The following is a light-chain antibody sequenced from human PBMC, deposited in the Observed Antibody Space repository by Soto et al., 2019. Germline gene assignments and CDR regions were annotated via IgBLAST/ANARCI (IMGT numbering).Light chain of an antibody. J-gene: IGKJ4*01. CDR1: QSLSSY. CDR2: DAS. CDR3: QQRSNWLT. V-gene: IGKV3-11*01. Sequence: EIVLTQSPATLSLSPGERDTLSCRASQSLSSYLAWYQQKPGQAPRLLIYDASNRATGIPARFSGSGSGTDFTLTISSLEPEDFAVYYCQQRSNWLTFGGGTKVEIK.